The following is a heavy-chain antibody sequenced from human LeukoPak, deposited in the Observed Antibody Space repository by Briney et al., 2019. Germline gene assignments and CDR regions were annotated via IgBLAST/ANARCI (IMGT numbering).Heavy chain of an antibody. V-gene: IGHV4-59*12. D-gene: IGHD4-17*01. J-gene: IGHJ4*02. CDR2: IYYSGST. CDR3: ARPNYGDYDDY. Sequence: SETLSLTCTVSGGSISSYYWSWIRQPPGKGLEWIGYIYYSGSTNYNPSLKSRVTISVDTSKNQFSLELSSVTAADTAVYYCARPNYGDYDDYWGQGTLVTVSS. CDR1: GGSISSYY.